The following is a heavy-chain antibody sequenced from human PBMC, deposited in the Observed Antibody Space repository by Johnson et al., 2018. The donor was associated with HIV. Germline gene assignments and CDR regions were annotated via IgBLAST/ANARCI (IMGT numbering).Heavy chain of an antibody. J-gene: IGHJ3*02. CDR1: GFTLSDYW. CDR3: AREKAAGAFDI. Sequence: QVQLVESGGGLVQPGGSLRLSCAAYGFTLSDYWMHWVRQGTGKGLAWVAVISYDGSNKYYADSVKGRFTISRDNAKNSLYLQMNSLRAEDTALYYCAREKAAGAFDIWGQGTMVTVSS. V-gene: IGHV3-30*03. CDR2: ISYDGSNK. D-gene: IGHD6-25*01.